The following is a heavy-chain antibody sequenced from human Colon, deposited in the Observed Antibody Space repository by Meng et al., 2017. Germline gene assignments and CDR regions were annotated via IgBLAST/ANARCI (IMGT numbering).Heavy chain of an antibody. V-gene: IGHV3-66*02. J-gene: IGHJ5*02. CDR1: GFTLKNNY. D-gene: IGHD3-16*02. Sequence: VLVVASGAGLVQPGGSLGLACVVSGFTLKNNYIHWVRQDPVRGLEWVAILYSGRITYYADSVKGRFTISRDDSKNTVHLQMNSLTVDDTALYYCATESFAAWGQGTLVTVSS. CDR2: LYSGRIT. CDR3: ATESFAA.